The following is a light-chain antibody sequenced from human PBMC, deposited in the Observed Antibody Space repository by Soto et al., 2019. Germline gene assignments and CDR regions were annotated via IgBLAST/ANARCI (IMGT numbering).Light chain of an antibody. CDR2: DAF. CDR1: QNVNSY. V-gene: IGKV3-11*01. J-gene: IGKJ4*01. CDR3: QQRSNWL. Sequence: EIVLTQSPATLSLSPGERATLSCRASQNVNSYLAWYQQKPGQAPRLLIYDAFIRATGIPARFCGSGAGTDFTLTISSLEPEDSAVYYCQQRSNWLFGGGTKVEIK.